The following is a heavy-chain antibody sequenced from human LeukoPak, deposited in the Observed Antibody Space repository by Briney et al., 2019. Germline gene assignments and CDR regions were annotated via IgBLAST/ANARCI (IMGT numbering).Heavy chain of an antibody. V-gene: IGHV4-59*08. CDR1: GGSISSYY. D-gene: IGHD1-26*01. J-gene: IGHJ4*02. CDR2: IYYSGST. Sequence: SETLSLTCTVSGGSISSYYWSWIRQPPGKGLEWIGYIYYSGSTNYNPSLKSRVTISVDPSKNQFSLKLSSVTAADTAVYYCARSSLVVGATLFDYWGQGTLVTVSS. CDR3: ARSSLVVGATLFDY.